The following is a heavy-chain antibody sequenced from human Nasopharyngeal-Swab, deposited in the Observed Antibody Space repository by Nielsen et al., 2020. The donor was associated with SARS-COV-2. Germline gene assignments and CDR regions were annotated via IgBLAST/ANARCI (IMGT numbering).Heavy chain of an antibody. Sequence: WIGQSPGKRPEGIAEINHSGSTNYNPSLKSRVTLSVDTSMNQVSLEVSSVTAADTAVYYCARGLSGIVPAPILGLGPYYYYYYMDVWGKGTTVTVSS. CDR3: ARGLSGIVPAPILGLGPYYYYYYMDV. D-gene: IGHD2-2*01. V-gene: IGHV4-34*01. J-gene: IGHJ6*03. CDR2: INHSGST.